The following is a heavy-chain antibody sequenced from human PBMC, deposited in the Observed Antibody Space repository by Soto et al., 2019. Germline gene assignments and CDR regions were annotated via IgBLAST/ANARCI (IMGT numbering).Heavy chain of an antibody. CDR3: ARGTHYYDSSGYYPVGFDY. J-gene: IGHJ4*02. CDR1: GYTFTSYD. D-gene: IGHD3-22*01. Sequence: QVQLVQSGAEVKKPGASVKVSCKASGYTFTSYDINWVRQATGQGLEWMGWMNPNSGNTGYAQKFQGRVTMTRNTSIRTAYMELSSLRSEYTAVYYCARGTHYYDSSGYYPVGFDYWGQGTLVTVSS. V-gene: IGHV1-8*01. CDR2: MNPNSGNT.